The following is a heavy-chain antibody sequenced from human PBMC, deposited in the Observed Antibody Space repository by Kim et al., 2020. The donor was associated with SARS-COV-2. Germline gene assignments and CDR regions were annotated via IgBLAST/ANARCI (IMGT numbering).Heavy chain of an antibody. CDR3: ATMRYYDILTGYSSPFDF. CDR2: IYYSGST. D-gene: IGHD3-9*01. CDR1: GGSISSYY. Sequence: SETLSLTCTVSGGSISSYYWSWIRQPPGKGLEWIGYIYYSGSTNYNPSLKSRVTISVETSKNKCTLKLCSVTAADKAVYYCATMRYYDILTGYSSPFDFWGQGTLCTVSS. V-gene: IGHV4-59*01. J-gene: IGHJ4*02.